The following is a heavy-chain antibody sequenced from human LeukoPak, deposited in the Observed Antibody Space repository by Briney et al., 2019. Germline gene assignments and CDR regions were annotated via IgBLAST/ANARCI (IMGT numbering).Heavy chain of an antibody. J-gene: IGHJ6*02. CDR2: INPSGGST. CDR3: AREKYCGGDCYSYYYYGMDV. CDR1: GYTFTSYY. Sequence: ASVKVSCKASGYTFTSYYMHWVRQAPGQGLEWMGIINPSGGSTSYAQKFQGRVTMTRDTSTSTVYMELSSLRSEDTAVYYCAREKYCGGDCYSYYYYGMDVWGQGTTVTVS. D-gene: IGHD2-21*02. V-gene: IGHV1-46*01.